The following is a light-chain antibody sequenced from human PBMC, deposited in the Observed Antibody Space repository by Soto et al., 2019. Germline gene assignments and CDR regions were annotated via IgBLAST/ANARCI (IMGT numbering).Light chain of an antibody. CDR1: QSINSNN. Sequence: ELVLTQSPGTLSLSPGERATLSCRAAQSINSNNLAWYQQRPGQGPRLLIYGASTRATGIPDRFSGSGSGTDFTLTITRVEPEDFAMYYCQQYGSPSLSFGGGTKVEI. CDR3: QQYGSPSLS. V-gene: IGKV3-20*01. J-gene: IGKJ4*01. CDR2: GAS.